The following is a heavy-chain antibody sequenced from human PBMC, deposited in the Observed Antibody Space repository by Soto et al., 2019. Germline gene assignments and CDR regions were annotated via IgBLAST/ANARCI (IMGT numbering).Heavy chain of an antibody. V-gene: IGHV3-30-3*01. CDR1: GFTFNSYA. Sequence: GGSLRLSCAASGFTFNSYAMHWVRQAPGKGLEWVAVISYDGSNKYYADSVKGRFTISRDNSKNTLYLQMNSLRAEDTAVYYCARVVGGSSSAEPFEYWGQGTLVTVSS. D-gene: IGHD2-2*01. CDR3: ARVVGGSSSAEPFEY. CDR2: ISYDGSNK. J-gene: IGHJ4*02.